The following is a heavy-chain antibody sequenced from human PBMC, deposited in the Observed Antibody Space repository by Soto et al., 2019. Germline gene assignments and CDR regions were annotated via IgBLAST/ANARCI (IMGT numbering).Heavy chain of an antibody. Sequence: PGGCLKLGSAASGDTVGSYEVNGVRQAPGKGLEWVSYISSSGSTIYYADSVKGRFTTSRDNAKNSLYLQMNSLRAEDTAVYYCASLAVVVALGNWFDPWGQATLVTVHS. V-gene: IGHV3-48*03. J-gene: IGHJ5*02. D-gene: IGHD2-2*01. CDR3: ASLAVVVALGNWFDP. CDR2: ISSSGSTI. CDR1: GDTVGSYE.